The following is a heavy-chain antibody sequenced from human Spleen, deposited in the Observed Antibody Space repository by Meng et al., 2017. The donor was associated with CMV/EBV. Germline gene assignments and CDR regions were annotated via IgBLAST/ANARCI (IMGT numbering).Heavy chain of an antibody. Sequence: SLTCAVSGASIRTNWWTWVRQPPGKGLEWIGQIFHSGTTNYNPSLKSRVSISIDKSKNQFSLRLKSVTAADTAVYYCAREGVYYFDYWGPGALVTVSS. CDR2: IFHSGTT. D-gene: IGHD2-8*01. V-gene: IGHV4-4*02. CDR3: AREGVYYFDY. CDR1: GASIRTNW. J-gene: IGHJ4*02.